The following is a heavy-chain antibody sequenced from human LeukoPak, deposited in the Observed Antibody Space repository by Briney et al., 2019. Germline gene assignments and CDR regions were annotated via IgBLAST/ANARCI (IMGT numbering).Heavy chain of an antibody. CDR3: ARVNYDSSGYPPDY. CDR2: IYNSGST. Sequence: SETLSLTCTVSGGSISSGGYYWSWIRQPPGKGLEWIGYIYNSGSTYYNPSLKSRVTISVDTSKNQFSLKLSSVTAADTAVYYCARVNYDSSGYPPDYWGQGTLVTVSS. D-gene: IGHD3-22*01. CDR1: GGSISSGGYY. V-gene: IGHV4-30-4*08. J-gene: IGHJ4*02.